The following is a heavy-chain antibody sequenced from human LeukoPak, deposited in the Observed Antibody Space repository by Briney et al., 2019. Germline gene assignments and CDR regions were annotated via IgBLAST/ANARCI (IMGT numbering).Heavy chain of an antibody. CDR1: GFTFSSYS. D-gene: IGHD1-14*01. V-gene: IGHV3-21*06. CDR3: ATETNGRHYDY. Sequence: GGSLRLXCAASGFTFSSYSMNWVRQAPGKGLEWVSSISSSSSYIYYADSVKGRFTISRDNANNFLYLQMNSLRAEDTAVYYCATETNGRHYDYWGQGTLLTVSS. CDR2: ISSSSSYI. J-gene: IGHJ4*02.